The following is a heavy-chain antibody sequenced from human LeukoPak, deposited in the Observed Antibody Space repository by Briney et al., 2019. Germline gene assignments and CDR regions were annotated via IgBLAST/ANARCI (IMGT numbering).Heavy chain of an antibody. CDR3: AKDRASSWYLNWFDP. CDR1: GFTFSSFA. V-gene: IGHV3-23*01. J-gene: IGHJ5*02. Sequence: GSLRLSCAASGFTFSSFAMSWVRQAPGKGLEWVSAISGSGGSTYYADSVKGRFTISRDNSKNTLYLQMNSLRAEVTGVYYCAKDRASSWYLNWFDPWGQGTLVTVSS. D-gene: IGHD6-13*01. CDR2: ISGSGGST.